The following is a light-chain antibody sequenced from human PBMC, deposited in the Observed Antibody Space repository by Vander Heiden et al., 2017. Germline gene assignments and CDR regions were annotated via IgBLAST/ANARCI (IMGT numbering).Light chain of an antibody. CDR3: LLYYGGAL. J-gene: IGLJ2*01. V-gene: IGLV7-43*01. CDR1: PRAVTSGYY. Sequence: QTVVTHEPPLTVSPGGTVTLPCASSPRAVTSGYYPNWFQQKPGQAPRGLIYSTSKKYSWTPARFSGSPLGGKAALTLSGAQAEDEAEYYCLLYYGGALFGGGTKLTVL. CDR2: STS.